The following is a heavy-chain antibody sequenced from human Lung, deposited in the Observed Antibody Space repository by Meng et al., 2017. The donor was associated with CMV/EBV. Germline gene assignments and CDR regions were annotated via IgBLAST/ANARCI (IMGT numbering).Heavy chain of an antibody. CDR3: ARGGREETYGPNFDS. CDR2: ITHSGST. D-gene: IGHD3-10*01. V-gene: IGHV4-34*01. J-gene: IGHJ4*02. CDR1: GGSLSGYY. Sequence: SETLSLXCAVYGGSLSGYYWSWIRQPPGKGLEWIGEITHSGSTKYNPSLKSRVTISVDTSNNQFSLNVKSVTAADMGVYYCARGGREETYGPNFDSWDKGNXVNGAS.